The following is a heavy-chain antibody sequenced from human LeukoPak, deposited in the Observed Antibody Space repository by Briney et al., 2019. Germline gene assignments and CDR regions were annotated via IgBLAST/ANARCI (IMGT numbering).Heavy chain of an antibody. J-gene: IGHJ4*02. Sequence: ASVKVSCKASGYTFTSYYMHWLRQAPGQGLEWMGIINPSGGSTSYAQKFQGRVTMARDTSTSTVYMELSSLRSEDTAVYYCARDRQLWLQRFDYWGQGTLVTVSS. CDR1: GYTFTSYY. CDR2: INPSGGST. CDR3: ARDRQLWLQRFDY. V-gene: IGHV1-46*01. D-gene: IGHD5-18*01.